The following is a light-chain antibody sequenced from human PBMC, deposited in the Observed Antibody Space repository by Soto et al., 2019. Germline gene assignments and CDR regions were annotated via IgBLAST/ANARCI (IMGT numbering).Light chain of an antibody. CDR3: QQYGSSALT. CDR1: QSVSSNY. CDR2: GAS. J-gene: IGKJ4*01. V-gene: IGKV3-20*01. Sequence: EVVLTQSPCTLSLSPGERATLSCRASQSVSSNYLAWFQQKPGQAPSLLIYGASNRATGIPDRFSGSASGTDFTLTISSLEPEDFAVYYCQQYGSSALTFGGGTKVDIK.